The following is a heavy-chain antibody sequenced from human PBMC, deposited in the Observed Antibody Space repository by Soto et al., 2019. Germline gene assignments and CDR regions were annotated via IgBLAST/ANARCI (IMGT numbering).Heavy chain of an antibody. Sequence: SETLSLTCTVSGGSISSGDYYWSWIRQPPGKGLEWIGYIHYSGSTYYNPSLKSRVTKSLDTSKNQFSLKLSSVTAADTAVYYCARSGSGRYDKDVWGQGTTVTVSS. CDR1: GGSISSGDYY. D-gene: IGHD3-10*01. CDR3: ARSGSGRYDKDV. V-gene: IGHV4-30-4*01. CDR2: IHYSGST. J-gene: IGHJ6*02.